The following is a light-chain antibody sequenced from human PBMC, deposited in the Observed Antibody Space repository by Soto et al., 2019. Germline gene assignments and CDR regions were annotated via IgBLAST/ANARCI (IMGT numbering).Light chain of an antibody. Sequence: QSVLTQPPSASGTPGQRVTISCSGSSANIGGRTVNWYQQLPGTAPKLLIYNNNQRPSGVPDRFSGSKSGTSASLAITGLQSEDEADYYCAAWDDSLTAHVFXVGTKVTVL. V-gene: IGLV1-44*01. CDR1: SANIGGRT. CDR2: NNN. J-gene: IGLJ1*01. CDR3: AAWDDSLTAHV.